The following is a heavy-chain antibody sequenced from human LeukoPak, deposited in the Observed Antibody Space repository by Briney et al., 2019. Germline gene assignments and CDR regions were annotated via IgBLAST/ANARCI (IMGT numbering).Heavy chain of an antibody. D-gene: IGHD3-9*01. Sequence: GGSLRLSCAGSGFSISNYGMNWVRQAPGKGLEWLSYIRSDSSTKYYADSVKGRFTISRDNAKNSLYLQMNSLRAEDTAMYYCARASYDILTGYFDYWGQGTLVTVSS. CDR2: IRSDSSTK. CDR3: ARASYDILTGYFDY. J-gene: IGHJ4*02. CDR1: GFSISNYG. V-gene: IGHV3-48*04.